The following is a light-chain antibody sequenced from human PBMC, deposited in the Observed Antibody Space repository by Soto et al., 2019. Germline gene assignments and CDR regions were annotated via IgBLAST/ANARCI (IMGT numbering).Light chain of an antibody. J-gene: IGLJ1*01. V-gene: IGLV2-14*01. CDR3: SSYTTSSTPYV. CDR1: SSDVGGYNY. Sequence: QSALTQPASVSGSRGQSITISCTGTSSDVGGYNYVSWYQQHPGKAPKLIIYDVGNRPSGVSSRFSGSKSDNTASLTIYGLQAEDEADYYCSSYTTSSTPYVFGTGTKLTVL. CDR2: DVG.